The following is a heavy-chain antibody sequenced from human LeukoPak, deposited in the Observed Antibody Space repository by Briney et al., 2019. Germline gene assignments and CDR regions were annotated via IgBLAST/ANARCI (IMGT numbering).Heavy chain of an antibody. CDR2: IYYSGST. Sequence: SETLSLTCTVSGGSISSSSYYWGWIRQPPGKGLEWIGSIYYSGSTYYNPSLKSRVTISVDTSKNQFSLQLNSVTPEDTAIYYCARGGLISLANTPLGAFDIWGQGTMVSVSS. J-gene: IGHJ3*02. CDR1: GGSISSSSYY. D-gene: IGHD3/OR15-3a*01. V-gene: IGHV4-39*07. CDR3: ARGGLISLANTPLGAFDI.